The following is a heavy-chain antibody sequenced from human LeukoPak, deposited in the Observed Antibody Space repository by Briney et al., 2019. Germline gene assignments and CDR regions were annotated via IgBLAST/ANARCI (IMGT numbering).Heavy chain of an antibody. V-gene: IGHV3-64*01. CDR3: ARITMVRVIDY. CDR2: ISSNGGST. CDR1: GFTFSSYA. J-gene: IGHJ4*02. D-gene: IGHD3-10*01. Sequence: QPGGSLRLSCAASGFTFSSYAMHWVRQAPGKGLEYVSAISSNGGSTYYANSVKGRFTISRDNSRNTLYLQMGSLRAEDMAVYYCARITMVRVIDYWGQGTLVTVSS.